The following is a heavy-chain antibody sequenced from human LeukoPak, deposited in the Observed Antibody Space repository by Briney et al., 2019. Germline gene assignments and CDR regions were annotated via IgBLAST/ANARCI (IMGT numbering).Heavy chain of an antibody. CDR1: GGSISSYY. V-gene: IGHV4-4*07. J-gene: IGHJ4*02. CDR2: IYTSGST. CDR3: ARGPRPTYYYDSSGYYFDY. Sequence: PSETLSLTCTVSGGSISSYYWRWIRQPAGKGLEWIGRIYTSGSTNYNPSLKSRVTMSVDTSNNQFSLKLSSVTAADTAVYYCARGPRPTYYYDSSGYYFDYWGQGTLVTVSS. D-gene: IGHD3-22*01.